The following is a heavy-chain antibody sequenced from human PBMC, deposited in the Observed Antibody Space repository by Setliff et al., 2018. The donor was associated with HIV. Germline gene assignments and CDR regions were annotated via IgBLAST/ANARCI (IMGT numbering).Heavy chain of an antibody. J-gene: IGHJ3*02. D-gene: IGHD2-8*01. V-gene: IGHV1-46*01. CDR1: GYTFTSYG. CDR3: ATKVHCTNGVCLDAFDT. Sequence: ASVKVSCKASGYTFTSYGISWVRQAPGQGLEWMGSINPSGGSTSYAQKFQGRVTMTRDTSTSTVYMELSSLRSEETAVYYCATKVHCTNGVCLDAFDTWGQGTMVTVSS. CDR2: INPSGGST.